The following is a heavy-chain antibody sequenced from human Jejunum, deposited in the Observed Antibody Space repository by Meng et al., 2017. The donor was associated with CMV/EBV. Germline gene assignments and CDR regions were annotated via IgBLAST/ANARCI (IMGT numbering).Heavy chain of an antibody. CDR1: GVGVSDDY. J-gene: IGHJ4*02. D-gene: IGHD1-26*01. CDR3: AKLGVGATYWDS. CDR2: IYSNGDT. V-gene: IGHV3-66*01. Sequence: EGGVVERGGGLVQRGGSRRHSCAVSGVGVSDDYLSWVRQSPGKGLEWVSIIYSNGDTHYADSVKGRITISRDNSKNTVSLEMNALRVDDTAVYYCAKLGVGATYWDSWGQGILVTVSS.